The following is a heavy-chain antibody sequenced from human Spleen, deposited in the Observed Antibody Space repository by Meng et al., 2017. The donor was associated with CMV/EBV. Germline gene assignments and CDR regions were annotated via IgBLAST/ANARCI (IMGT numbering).Heavy chain of an antibody. D-gene: IGHD3-3*01. Sequence: GPWVDVGGGGVQPGRSLRLSCAASGFTFNSYAIHWVRQGPGKGLEWVAVISYDGTSEYYADSLKGRFSISRDNSKNRLYLQMNSLRAEDTAVYFCAREKISIFGVVMGSLDYWGQGALVTVSS. J-gene: IGHJ4*02. CDR2: ISYDGTSE. CDR1: GFTFNSYA. V-gene: IGHV3-30-3*01. CDR3: AREKISIFGVVMGSLDY.